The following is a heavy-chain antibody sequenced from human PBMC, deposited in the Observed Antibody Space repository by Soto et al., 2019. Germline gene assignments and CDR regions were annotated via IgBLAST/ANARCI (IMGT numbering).Heavy chain of an antibody. CDR3: AKGGENGGNSPHDY. Sequence: QVQLVESGGGVVQPGRPLRLSCAASGFTFSSYGMHWVRQAPGKGLEWVAVISYDGSNKYYADSVKGRFTISRDNSKNTLYLQMNSLRAEDTAVYYCAKGGENGGNSPHDYWGQGTLVTVSS. V-gene: IGHV3-30*18. J-gene: IGHJ4*02. D-gene: IGHD2-21*02. CDR2: ISYDGSNK. CDR1: GFTFSSYG.